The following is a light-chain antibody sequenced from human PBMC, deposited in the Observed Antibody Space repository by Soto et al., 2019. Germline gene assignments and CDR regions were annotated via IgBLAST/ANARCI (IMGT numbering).Light chain of an antibody. CDR2: GAS. Sequence: EIVLTQSPGTLSLSPGERATLSCRSSQSVSSSYLAWYQQKPGQAPRLLIYGASSRDTGIPDRLSVSGSGTDVTLTISRLEPEDFEVYYCQQYGSSSCTFGQGTNVEIK. V-gene: IGKV3-20*01. CDR3: QQYGSSSCT. CDR1: QSVSSSY. J-gene: IGKJ1*01.